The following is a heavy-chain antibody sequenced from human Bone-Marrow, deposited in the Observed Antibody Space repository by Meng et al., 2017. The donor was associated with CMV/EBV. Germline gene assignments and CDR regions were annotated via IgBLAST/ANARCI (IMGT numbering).Heavy chain of an antibody. CDR1: GYTFTSYY. CDR2: INPSGGST. V-gene: IGHV1-46*01. CDR3: ARVMIVVNRRYYYYGMDV. D-gene: IGHD3-22*01. J-gene: IGHJ6*02. Sequence: ASVKVSCKASGYTFTSYYMHWVRQAPGQGLEWMGIINPSGGSTSYAQKFQGRVTMTRDTSTSTVYMELSRLRSDDTAVYYCARVMIVVNRRYYYYGMDVWGQGTAVTVSS.